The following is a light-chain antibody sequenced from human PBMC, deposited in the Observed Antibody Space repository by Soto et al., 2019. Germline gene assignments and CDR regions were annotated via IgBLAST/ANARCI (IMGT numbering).Light chain of an antibody. CDR3: AAWDDSLNGVL. J-gene: IGLJ2*01. CDR2: SNN. V-gene: IGLV1-44*01. CDR1: SSNIGSNT. Sequence: QSVLTQPPSASGTPGQRVTISCSGSSSNIGSNTVNWYQQLPGTAPKLLIYSNNQRPSGVPDRVSGSKSGTSASLAISGLQSEDEADYYCAAWDDSLNGVLFGGGTKLTVL.